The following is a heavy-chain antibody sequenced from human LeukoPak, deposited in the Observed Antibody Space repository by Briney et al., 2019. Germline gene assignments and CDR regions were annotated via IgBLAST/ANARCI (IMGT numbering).Heavy chain of an antibody. D-gene: IGHD3-3*01. Sequence: LSLTCTVSGVSISSYYWSWIRQFPGKGLEWIAYISARGDVIYSVDSVKGRFTISRDNDKSLLYLQMNNLRADDTAVYFCAAEISPKVFDYRGQGTLVTVSS. CDR3: AAEISPKVFDY. CDR1: GVSISSYY. V-gene: IGHV3-11*01. CDR2: ISARGDVI. J-gene: IGHJ4*02.